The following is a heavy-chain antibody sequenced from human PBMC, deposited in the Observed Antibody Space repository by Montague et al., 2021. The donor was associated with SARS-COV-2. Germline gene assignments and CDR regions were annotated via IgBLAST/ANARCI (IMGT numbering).Heavy chain of an antibody. D-gene: IGHD3/OR15-3a*01. V-gene: IGHV3-30*18. CDR1: GFTFSSYG. CDR2: ISYDGSNK. J-gene: IGHJ6*02. CDR3: AKELVPWTGSPYYYYYYGMDV. Sequence: SLRLSCAASGFTFSSYGMHWVRQAPGKGLEWVAVISYDGSNKYYADSVKGRFTISRDNSKNTLYLQMNSLRAEDTAVYYCAKELVPWTGSPYYYYYYGMDVWGQGTTATVSS.